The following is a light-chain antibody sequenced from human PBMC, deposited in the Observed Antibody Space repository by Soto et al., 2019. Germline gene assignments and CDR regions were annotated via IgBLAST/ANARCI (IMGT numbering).Light chain of an antibody. V-gene: IGKV3-20*01. J-gene: IGKJ4*01. CDR2: DAS. CDR1: QTVRNNY. Sequence: EVGFTQSPGTLSLSPGERATLSCRASQTVRNNYLAWYQQKPGQAPRLLIYDASSRATGIPDRFSGGGSGTDFTLTISRLEPEDFAVYYCQQFSSYPLTFGGGTKVDNK. CDR3: QQFSSYPLT.